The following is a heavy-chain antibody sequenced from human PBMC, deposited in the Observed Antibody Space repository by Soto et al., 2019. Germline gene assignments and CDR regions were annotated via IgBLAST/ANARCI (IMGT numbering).Heavy chain of an antibody. V-gene: IGHV3-23*01. CDR3: AKDLEQRLAPEYLQH. D-gene: IGHD6-25*01. CDR1: GFTFSSYA. Sequence: AGGSLRLSCAASGFTFSSYAMSWVRQAPGKGLEWVSAISGSGGSTYYADSVKGRFTISRDNSKNTLYLQMNSLRAEDTAVYYCAKDLEQRLAPEYLQHWGQGTLVTVSS. J-gene: IGHJ1*01. CDR2: ISGSGGST.